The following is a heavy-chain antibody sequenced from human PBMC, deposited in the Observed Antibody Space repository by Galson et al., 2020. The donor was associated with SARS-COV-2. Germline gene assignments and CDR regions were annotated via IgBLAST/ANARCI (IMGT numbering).Heavy chain of an antibody. CDR2: LSTSGST. CDR3: ARVNPDYGYYYFDY. J-gene: IGHJ4*02. D-gene: IGHD4-17*01. Sequence: SETLSLTCTVSGGSISSYYWSWIRQPAGKGLEWLGRLSTSGSTNYNPSLKSRVTMSVDTSKNQFSLKLSAVTAADTAVYYCARVNPDYGYYYFDYWGQGTLVTVSS. CDR1: GGSISSYY. V-gene: IGHV4-4*07.